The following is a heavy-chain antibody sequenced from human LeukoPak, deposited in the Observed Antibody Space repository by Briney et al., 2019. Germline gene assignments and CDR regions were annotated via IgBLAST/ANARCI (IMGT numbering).Heavy chain of an antibody. Sequence: PGWSLRLSCAASGFTFSSYAMSWVRQAPGKGLEWVSAISGSGGSTYYSNSVKGRFAISRDNAKKSLYLQMNSLRAEDTAMYYCARETRGESDYWGHGTLVTVSS. J-gene: IGHJ4*01. CDR1: GFTFSSYA. CDR3: ARETRGESDY. V-gene: IGHV3-23*01. D-gene: IGHD3-10*01. CDR2: ISGSGGST.